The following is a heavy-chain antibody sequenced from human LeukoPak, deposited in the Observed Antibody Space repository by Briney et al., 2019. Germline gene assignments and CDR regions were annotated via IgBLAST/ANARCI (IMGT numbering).Heavy chain of an antibody. Sequence: PGGSLRLSCAASGFTVSRNYMSWVRQAPGKGLEWVSIIYRDGTAYYADSVKGRFTISRDNSKSTLYLEMNSLRAEDTAVYYCARDSPANWAQFDYWGQGTLVTVSS. V-gene: IGHV3-53*01. CDR3: ARDSPANWAQFDY. CDR2: IYRDGTA. J-gene: IGHJ4*02. D-gene: IGHD7-27*01. CDR1: GFTVSRNY.